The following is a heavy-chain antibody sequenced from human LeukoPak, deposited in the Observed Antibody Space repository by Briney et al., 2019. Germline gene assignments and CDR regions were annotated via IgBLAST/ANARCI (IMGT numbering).Heavy chain of an antibody. CDR3: AKDFLISIYYDSSGPIDY. CDR2: IKQDGNEK. CDR1: GFTFTTYW. J-gene: IGHJ4*02. D-gene: IGHD3-22*01. Sequence: PGGSLRLSCAASGFTFTTYWMGWVRQAPGKGLEWVASIKQDGNEKYYVDSVKGRFTISRDSAENTLYLQMNSLRAEDTAVFYCAKDFLISIYYDSSGPIDYWGQGTLVTVSS. V-gene: IGHV3-7*01.